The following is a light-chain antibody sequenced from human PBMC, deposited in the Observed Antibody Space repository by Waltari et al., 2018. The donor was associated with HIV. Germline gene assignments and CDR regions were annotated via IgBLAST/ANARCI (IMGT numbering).Light chain of an antibody. V-gene: IGLV2-23*01. J-gene: IGLJ2*01. Sequence: QSALTQPASVSGSPGQSITISCTGTSSDVGSYNLVSWYQQHPGKAPKLMIYEGSKRPSGVSNRFSGSKSGNTASLTISGRQAEDEADYYCCSYAGSFFGGGTKLTVL. CDR3: CSYAGSF. CDR2: EGS. CDR1: SSDVGSYNL.